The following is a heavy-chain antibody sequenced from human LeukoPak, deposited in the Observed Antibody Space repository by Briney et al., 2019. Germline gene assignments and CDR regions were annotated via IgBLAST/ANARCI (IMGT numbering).Heavy chain of an antibody. J-gene: IGHJ3*02. CDR2: IYYSGNT. D-gene: IGHD3-10*01. V-gene: IGHV4-59*01. CDR1: GDSISSYY. CDR3: ARDRVYFYGSGSRYLDDAFDI. Sequence: SETLSLTCTVSGDSISSYYWTWIRQPPGKGLEWIGSIYYSGNTKYNPSLKGRVTISSDTSKFSLRLSSVTAADTAVYYCARDRVYFYGSGSRYLDDAFDIWGQGTMVTVSS.